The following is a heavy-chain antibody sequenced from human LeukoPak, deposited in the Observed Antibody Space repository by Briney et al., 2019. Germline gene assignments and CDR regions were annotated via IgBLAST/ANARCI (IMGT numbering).Heavy chain of an antibody. CDR1: GFTFDTYE. CDR2: ISRGGFEI. V-gene: IGHV3-48*03. Sequence: GGSLRLSCVGSGFTFDTYEMNWVRQAPGKGLEWLSFISRGGFEIHYAASVEGRFTISRDDAKNTLYLQMNSLRAEDTGVYYCAKDSTTSWYFDNWGQGTLVTVSS. J-gene: IGHJ4*02. CDR3: AKDSTTSWYFDN. D-gene: IGHD2/OR15-2a*01.